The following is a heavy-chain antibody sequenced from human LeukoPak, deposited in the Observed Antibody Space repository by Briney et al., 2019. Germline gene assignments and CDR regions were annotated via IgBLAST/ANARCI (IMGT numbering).Heavy chain of an antibody. V-gene: IGHV1-2*02. Sequence: EASVKVSCKASGYTFTGYYMHWVRQAPGQGLEWMGWINPNSGGTNYAQKFQGRVTMTRDTSISTAYMELSRLRSDDTAVYYCASWADTAMATGYYYMDVWGQGTMVTVSS. J-gene: IGHJ6*03. CDR2: INPNSGGT. D-gene: IGHD5-18*01. CDR3: ASWADTAMATGYYYMDV. CDR1: GYTFTGYY.